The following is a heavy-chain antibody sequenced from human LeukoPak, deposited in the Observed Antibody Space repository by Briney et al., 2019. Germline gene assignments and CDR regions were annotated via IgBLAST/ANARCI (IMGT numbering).Heavy chain of an antibody. CDR3: ARGGLERRRNWFDP. J-gene: IGHJ5*02. CDR2: INHSGST. CDR1: GGSISSSSYY. D-gene: IGHD1-1*01. Sequence: KPSETLSLTCTVSGGSISSSSYYWSWIRQPPGKGLEWIGEINHSGSTNYNPSLKSRVTISVDTSKNQFSLKLSSVTAADTAVYYCARGGLERRRNWFDPWGQGTLVTVSS. V-gene: IGHV4-39*07.